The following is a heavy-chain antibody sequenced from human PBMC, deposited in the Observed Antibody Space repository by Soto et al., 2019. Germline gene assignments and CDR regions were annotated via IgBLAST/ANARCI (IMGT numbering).Heavy chain of an antibody. D-gene: IGHD3-3*01. CDR3: AKPYDFCNQRDYYYYYGMDV. CDR2: ISGSGGST. J-gene: IGHJ6*02. CDR1: GFTFSSYA. V-gene: IGHV3-23*01. Sequence: GGSLRLSCAASGFTFSSYAMSWVRQAPGKGLEWVSAISGSGGSTYYADSVKGRFTISRDNTNNTLYLQMISLRAEDTAVYYCAKPYDFCNQRDYYYYYGMDVWGQGTTVTVSS.